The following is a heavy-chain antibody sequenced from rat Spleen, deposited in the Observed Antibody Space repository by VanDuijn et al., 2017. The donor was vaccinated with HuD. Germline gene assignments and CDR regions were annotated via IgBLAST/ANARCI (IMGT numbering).Heavy chain of an antibody. CDR3: TRHGGTYWYYFDY. V-gene: IGHV5S23*01. D-gene: IGHD1-12*02. CDR1: GFSFSDYY. J-gene: IGHJ2*01. CDR2: ISPSGGST. Sequence: EVQLVDSGGGLVQPGRSLKLSCAASGFSFSDYYMAWVRQAPTKGLEWVASISPSGGSTYYRDSVKGRFTISRDNAKNTQYLQMDSLRSEDTATYYCTRHGGTYWYYFDYWGQGVMVTVSS.